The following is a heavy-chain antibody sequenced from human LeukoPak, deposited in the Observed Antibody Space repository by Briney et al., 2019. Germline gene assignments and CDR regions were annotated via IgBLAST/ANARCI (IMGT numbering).Heavy chain of an antibody. CDR1: GDSSYSSIYY. V-gene: IGHV4-39*07. Sequence: SETLSLTCAVSGDSSYSSIYYWGWVRQPPGKGLEWVGTIDYSGNTYYNPSLKSRATISTDTSRSQFSLRLTSVTAADTAVYYCARDFGAGSYRYGMDVWGQGTTVTVSS. CDR3: ARDFGAGSYRYGMDV. J-gene: IGHJ6*02. CDR2: IDYSGNT. D-gene: IGHD3-10*01.